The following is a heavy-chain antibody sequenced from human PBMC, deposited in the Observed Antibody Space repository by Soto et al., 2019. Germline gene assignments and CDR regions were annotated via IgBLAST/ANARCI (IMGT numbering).Heavy chain of an antibody. J-gene: IGHJ6*03. D-gene: IGHD1-26*01. CDR1: GGSISSYY. CDR2: IYYSGST. Sequence: SETLSLTCTVSGGSISSYYWSWIRQPPGKGLEWIGYIYYSGSTNYNPSLKSRVTISVDTSKNQFSLKLSSVTAADTAVYYCARVYWDYSAEVYYYYYMDVWGKGTTVTVSS. CDR3: ARVYWDYSAEVYYYYYMDV. V-gene: IGHV4-59*01.